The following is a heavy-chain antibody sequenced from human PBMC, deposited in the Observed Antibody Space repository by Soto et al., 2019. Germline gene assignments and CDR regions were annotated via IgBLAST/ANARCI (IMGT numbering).Heavy chain of an antibody. J-gene: IGHJ4*02. CDR2: IYHTGNT. CDR3: AGDYRAAAGNRRYYFDY. V-gene: IGHV4-4*02. D-gene: IGHD6-13*01. CDR1: GGSISSSSW. Sequence: NPSETLSLTCAVSGGSISSSSWWSWVRQPPGKGLEWIGEIYHTGNTNYDPSLESRVTISVDKSKPQFSLNLNSVTAAGSAVYYCAGDYRAAAGNRRYYFDYWGQGTLVTVSS.